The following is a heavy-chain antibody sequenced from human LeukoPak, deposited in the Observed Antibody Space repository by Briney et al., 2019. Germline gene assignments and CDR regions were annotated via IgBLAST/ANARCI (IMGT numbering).Heavy chain of an antibody. V-gene: IGHV1-18*01. CDR3: ARDLYGSGSYPTDY. Sequence: ASVKVSCKASGYTFTSYGISWVRQAPGQGLEWMGWISAYNGNTNYAQKLQGRVTMTTDTSTSTAYMELRSLRSDDTAVCYCARDLYGSGSYPTDYWGQGTLVTVSS. CDR2: ISAYNGNT. D-gene: IGHD3-10*01. CDR1: GYTFTSYG. J-gene: IGHJ4*02.